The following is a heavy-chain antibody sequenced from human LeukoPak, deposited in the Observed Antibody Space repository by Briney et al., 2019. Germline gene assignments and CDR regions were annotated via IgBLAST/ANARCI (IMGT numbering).Heavy chain of an antibody. CDR1: GGSISSYY. D-gene: IGHD2-21*02. CDR3: AREDYCGGDCYSVS. V-gene: IGHV4-59*01. Sequence: SETLSLTCTVSGGSISSYYWSWIRLPPGKGLEGIGYIYYSGSTNYNPSLKSRVTISVDTSKNQFSLKLSSVTAADTAVYYCAREDYCGGDCYSVSWGQGTLVTVSS. J-gene: IGHJ5*02. CDR2: IYYSGST.